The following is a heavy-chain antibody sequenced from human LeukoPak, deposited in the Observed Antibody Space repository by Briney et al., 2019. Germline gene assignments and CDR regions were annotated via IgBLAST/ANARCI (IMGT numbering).Heavy chain of an antibody. Sequence: SETLSLTCTVSGGSISSGGYYWSWIRQHPGKGLEWIGYIYYSGSTYYNPSLKSRVTISVDTSKNQFSLKLSSVTAADTAVYYCAREKRYYDSSGPGAFDIWGQGTMVTVSS. V-gene: IGHV4-31*03. J-gene: IGHJ3*02. CDR3: AREKRYYDSSGPGAFDI. CDR2: IYYSGST. CDR1: GGSISSGGYY. D-gene: IGHD3-22*01.